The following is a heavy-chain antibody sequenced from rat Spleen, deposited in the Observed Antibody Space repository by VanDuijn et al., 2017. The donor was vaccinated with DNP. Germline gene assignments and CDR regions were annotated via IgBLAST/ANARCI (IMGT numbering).Heavy chain of an antibody. Sequence: EVQLQESGPGLVKPSQSLSLTCSVTGYSITSTYWGWIRKFPGNKMEWVGHISYSGSTSYNPSLKIRISITRDTSKNQFFLQLNSVTSGDTATYYCARWNIGTTTLDYWGQGVMVTVSS. CDR3: ARWNIGTTTLDY. J-gene: IGHJ2*01. CDR2: ISYSGST. V-gene: IGHV3-1*01. CDR1: GYSITSTY. D-gene: IGHD1-5*01.